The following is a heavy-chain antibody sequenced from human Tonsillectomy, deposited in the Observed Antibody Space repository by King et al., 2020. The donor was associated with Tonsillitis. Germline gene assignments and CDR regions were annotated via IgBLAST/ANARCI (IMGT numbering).Heavy chain of an antibody. D-gene: IGHD5-18*01. J-gene: IGHJ4*02. CDR1: GFTFSSYG. Sequence: VQLVESGGGVVQPGGSLRLSCAASGFTFSSYGMHWVRQAPGKGLEWVAFIRFDGSNTYYTDSVKGRFTISRDNSKNTLYLQMNSLRTEDTAVYYCAKGGGDTTMPIDYWGPGTLVTVSS. CDR3: AKGGGDTTMPIDY. V-gene: IGHV3-30*02. CDR2: IRFDGSNT.